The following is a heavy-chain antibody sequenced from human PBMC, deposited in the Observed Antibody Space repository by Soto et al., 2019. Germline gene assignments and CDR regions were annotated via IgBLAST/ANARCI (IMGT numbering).Heavy chain of an antibody. D-gene: IGHD3-10*01. V-gene: IGHV3-15*02. CDR1: GLTFSNAW. Sequence: EVQLVESGGALVEPGGSLRLSCVVSGLTFSNAWMSWVRQAPGKGLEWVARIKSESAGGSTLYAGPVRGRFTISRDDSTNTLCRQTNSLKTEDTRVYYCVTDAGSGIHNYYGMDVSCQGATVTV. CDR3: VTDAGSGIHNYYGMDV. CDR2: IKSESAGGST. J-gene: IGHJ6*02.